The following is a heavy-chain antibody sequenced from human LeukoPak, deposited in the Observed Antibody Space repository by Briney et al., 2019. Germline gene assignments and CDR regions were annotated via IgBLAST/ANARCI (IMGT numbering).Heavy chain of an antibody. D-gene: IGHD3-3*01. V-gene: IGHV4-31*03. Sequence: PSETLSLTCTASGGSINSGGYYWSWIRQPPGKGLEWIGYIYCSGSTYYNPSLKSRVTISIDTSKNQFSLKLSSATAADTAVYYCARDGSATIFGDYYYYMDVWGEGTTVTVSS. CDR3: ARDGSATIFGDYYYYMDV. CDR2: IYCSGST. J-gene: IGHJ6*03. CDR1: GGSINSGGYY.